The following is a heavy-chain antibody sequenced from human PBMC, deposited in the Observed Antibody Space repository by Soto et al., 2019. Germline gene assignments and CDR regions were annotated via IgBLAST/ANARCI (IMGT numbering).Heavy chain of an antibody. D-gene: IGHD3-22*01. V-gene: IGHV3-30*18. Sequence: QVQLVESGGGVVQPGRSLRLSCAASGFTFSSYGMHWVRQAPGKGLEWVAVISYDGSNKYYADSVKGRFTISRDNSKNTLYLQMNSLSAEDTAVYYCAKDRPPNYYDSSGYPDYWGQGTLVTVSS. J-gene: IGHJ4*02. CDR1: GFTFSSYG. CDR3: AKDRPPNYYDSSGYPDY. CDR2: ISYDGSNK.